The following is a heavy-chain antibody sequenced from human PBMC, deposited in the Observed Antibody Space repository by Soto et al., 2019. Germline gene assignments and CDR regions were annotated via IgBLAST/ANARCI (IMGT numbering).Heavy chain of an antibody. CDR1: SGSISSSNW. Sequence: PSETLSLTCAVSSGSISSSNWWSWVRQPPGKGLEWIGEIYHSGSTNYNPSLKSRVTISVDKSKNQFSLKLSSVTAADTAVYYCARDCSGGSCYSWDVWGKGTTVTVS. J-gene: IGHJ6*03. CDR3: ARDCSGGSCYSWDV. V-gene: IGHV4-4*02. CDR2: IYHSGST. D-gene: IGHD2-15*01.